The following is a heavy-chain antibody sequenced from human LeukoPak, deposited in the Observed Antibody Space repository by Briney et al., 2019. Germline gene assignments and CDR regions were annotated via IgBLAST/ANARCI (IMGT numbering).Heavy chain of an antibody. V-gene: IGHV3-23*01. Sequence: GGSLRLSCAAPGFTFSSYAMSWVRQAPGKGLEWVSAISSSGGSTYYADSVKGRFTISRDNSKNTLYLQMNSLRAEDTAVYYCAKAPGLRYFDFWGQGTLVTVSS. CDR1: GFTFSSYA. CDR2: ISSSGGST. CDR3: AKAPGLRYFDF. J-gene: IGHJ4*02. D-gene: IGHD3-9*01.